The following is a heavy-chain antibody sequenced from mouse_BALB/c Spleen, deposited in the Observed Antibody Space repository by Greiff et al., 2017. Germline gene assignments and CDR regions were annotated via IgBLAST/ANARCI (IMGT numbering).Heavy chain of an antibody. Sequence: QVQLKQSGAELVRPGVSVKISCKGSGYTFTDYAMHWVKQSHAKSLEWIGVISTYYGDASYNQKFKGKATMTVDKSSSTAYMELARLTSEDSAIYYCASGYGSSYGFAYWGQGTLVTVSA. V-gene: IGHV1S137*01. CDR3: ASGYGSSYGFAY. J-gene: IGHJ3*01. CDR2: ISTYYGDA. CDR1: GYTFTDYA. D-gene: IGHD1-1*01.